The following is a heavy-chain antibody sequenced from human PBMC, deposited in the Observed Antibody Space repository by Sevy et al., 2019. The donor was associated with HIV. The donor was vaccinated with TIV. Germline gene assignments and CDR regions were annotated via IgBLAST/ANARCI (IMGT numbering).Heavy chain of an antibody. Sequence: GGSLRLSCAASGFSFDDYTRHWVRQVPGKGLEWVSLINWDGGSIYYSDSVKGRFTISRDNGKKSLYLQMNSLRTEDTALYYCARGRPFDAFDVWGQGTMVTVSS. CDR1: GFSFDDYT. J-gene: IGHJ3*01. V-gene: IGHV3-43*01. CDR2: INWDGGSI. CDR3: ARGRPFDAFDV.